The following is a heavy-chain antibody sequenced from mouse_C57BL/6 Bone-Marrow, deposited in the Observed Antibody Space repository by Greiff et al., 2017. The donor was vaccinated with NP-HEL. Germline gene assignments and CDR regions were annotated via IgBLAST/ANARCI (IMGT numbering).Heavy chain of an antibody. CDR3: ARLLTATFDY. D-gene: IGHD3-3*01. Sequence: EVQLQESGPGLVKPSQSLSLTCSVTGYSITSGYYWYWIRQSPGNKLERMGYISYDGSNNYNPSLKNRISITRDTSKNQFFLKLNSVTTEDTATYYCARLLTATFDYWGQGTTLTVSS. V-gene: IGHV3-6*01. CDR1: GYSITSGYY. CDR2: ISYDGSN. J-gene: IGHJ2*01.